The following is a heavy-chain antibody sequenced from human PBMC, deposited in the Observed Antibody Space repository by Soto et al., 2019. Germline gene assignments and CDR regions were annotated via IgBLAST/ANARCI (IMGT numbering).Heavy chain of an antibody. CDR1: GGSITSGGYS. V-gene: IGHV4-31*02. Sequence: QVQLQESGPGLVKPSQTLSLTCYVSGGSITSGGYSWTWIRHQPGKALQWIGYVFDSGNTYYNPSLKGRLTMSVDTAKNLFSLELSSVTAADTAVYYCARGSGYYRNFDSWGQGTLVSVSS. CDR3: ARGSGYYRNFDS. D-gene: IGHD3-3*01. J-gene: IGHJ4*02. CDR2: VFDSGNT.